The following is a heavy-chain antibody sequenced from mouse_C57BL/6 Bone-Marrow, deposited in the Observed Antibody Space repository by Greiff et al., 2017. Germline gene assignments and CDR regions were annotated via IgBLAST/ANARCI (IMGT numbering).Heavy chain of an antibody. CDR2: IYPRSGNT. Sequence: VQLQESGAELARPGASVKLSCKASGYTFTSYGISWVKQRTGQGLEWIGEIYPRSGNTYYNEKFKGKATLTADKSSSTAYMELRSLTSEDSAVYFGARGGPYAAWFAYWGQGTLVTVSA. CDR3: ARGGPYAAWFAY. D-gene: IGHD1-1*01. V-gene: IGHV1-81*01. CDR1: GYTFTSYG. J-gene: IGHJ3*01.